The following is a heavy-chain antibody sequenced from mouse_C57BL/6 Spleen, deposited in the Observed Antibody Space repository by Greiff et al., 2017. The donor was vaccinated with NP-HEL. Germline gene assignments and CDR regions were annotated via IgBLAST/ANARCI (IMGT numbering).Heavy chain of an antibody. Sequence: EVHLVESGGGLVQPKGSLKLSCAASGFSFNTYAMNWVRQAPGKGLEWVARIRSKSNNYATYYADSVKDRFTISRDDSESMLYLQMNNLKTEDTAMYYCVRRHYDYAWFAYWGQGTLVTVSA. J-gene: IGHJ3*01. CDR2: IRSKSNNYAT. CDR1: GFSFNTYA. CDR3: VRRHYDYAWFAY. V-gene: IGHV10-1*01. D-gene: IGHD2-4*01.